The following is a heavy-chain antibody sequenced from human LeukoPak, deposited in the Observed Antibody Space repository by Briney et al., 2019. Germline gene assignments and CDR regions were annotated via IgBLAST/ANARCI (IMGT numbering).Heavy chain of an antibody. D-gene: IGHD5-24*01. CDR3: ARARSGYNFDY. V-gene: IGHV4-34*01. CDR1: GGSFSGYY. CDR2: INHSGST. Sequence: NSSETLSLACAVYGGSFSGYYWSWIRQPPGKGLEWIGEINHSGSTNYNPSLKSRVTISVDTSKNQFSLKLSSVTAADTAVYYCARARSGYNFDYWGQGTLVTVSS. J-gene: IGHJ4*02.